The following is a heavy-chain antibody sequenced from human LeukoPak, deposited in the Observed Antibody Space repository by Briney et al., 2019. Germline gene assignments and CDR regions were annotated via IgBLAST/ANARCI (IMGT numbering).Heavy chain of an antibody. D-gene: IGHD2-21*02. CDR1: GDSISSGNW. CDR2: IYRSGST. V-gene: IGHV4-4*02. CDR3: ARGGRLTKNDY. Sequence: PSETLSLTCSVSGDSISSGNWWSWVRQPPGKGLEWIGEIYRSGSTNYNPSLKRRVTMSVDESKNQFSLNLTSVTAADTAAYYCARGGRLTKNDYWGQGSLVIASS. J-gene: IGHJ4*02.